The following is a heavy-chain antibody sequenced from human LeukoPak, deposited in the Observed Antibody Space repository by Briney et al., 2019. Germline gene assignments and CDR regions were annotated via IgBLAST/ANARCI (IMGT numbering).Heavy chain of an antibody. Sequence: GGSLRLSCAASGFTFSSYAMHWVRQAPGKGLEWVAVISYDGSNKYYADSVKGRFTISRDNSENTLYLQMNSLRAEDTAVYYCARDGYYYGSGSKYNWFDPWGQGTLVTVSS. V-gene: IGHV3-30*04. CDR3: ARDGYYYGSGSKYNWFDP. CDR1: GFTFSSYA. D-gene: IGHD3-10*01. J-gene: IGHJ5*02. CDR2: ISYDGSNK.